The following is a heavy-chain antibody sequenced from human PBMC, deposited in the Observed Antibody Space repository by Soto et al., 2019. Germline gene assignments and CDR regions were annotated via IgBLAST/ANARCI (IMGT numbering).Heavy chain of an antibody. CDR1: GYSFTRYW. D-gene: IGHD1-1*01. J-gene: IGHJ3*02. CDR3: ARHLNWNDGGGDAFDI. V-gene: IGHV5-51*01. CDR2: IYPGDSDT. Sequence: GSGYSFTRYWIGWVRQMPGKGLEWMGIIYPGDSDTRYSPSFQGQVTISADKSISTAYLQWSSLKASDTAMYYCARHLNWNDGGGDAFDIWGQGTMVTVSS.